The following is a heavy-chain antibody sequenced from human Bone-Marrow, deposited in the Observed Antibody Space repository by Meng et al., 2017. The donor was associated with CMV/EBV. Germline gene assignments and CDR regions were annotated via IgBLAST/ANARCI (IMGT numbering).Heavy chain of an antibody. Sequence: ASVKVSCKASGYTFTSYDINWVRQATGQGLEWMGWMNPNSGNTGYAQKFQGRVTMTRDTSTSTVYMELSSLRSEDTAVYYCARDMAVGAKCWFDPWGQGTRVTVSS. CDR1: GYTFTSYD. CDR2: MNPNSGNT. J-gene: IGHJ5*02. V-gene: IGHV1-8*01. D-gene: IGHD1-26*01. CDR3: ARDMAVGAKCWFDP.